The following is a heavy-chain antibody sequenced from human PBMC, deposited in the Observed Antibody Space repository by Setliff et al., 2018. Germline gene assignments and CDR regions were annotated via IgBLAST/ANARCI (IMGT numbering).Heavy chain of an antibody. J-gene: IGHJ3*02. CDR1: GGSISSRSYY. D-gene: IGHD3-10*01. V-gene: IGHV4-39*01. CDR2: IHYNGNL. CDR3: ARRPTGPGAPFDI. Sequence: PSETLSLTCAVSGGSISSRSYYWGWIRQSPGEGLEWIANIHYNGNLYYNPSLKNRATISMDTSKIQFSLKLISVTAADTALYFCARRPTGPGAPFDIWGHGTMVTVSS.